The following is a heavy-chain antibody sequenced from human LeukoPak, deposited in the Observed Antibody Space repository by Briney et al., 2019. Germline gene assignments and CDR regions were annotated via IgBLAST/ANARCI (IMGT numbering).Heavy chain of an antibody. CDR1: GYTFTSYG. CDR3: ARVISGFYSYSFDY. D-gene: IGHD3-22*01. Sequence: ASVKVSCKASGYTFTSYGISWVRQAPGPGLEWMGWISAYNGNTNYAQKLQGRVTMTTDTSTSTAYMELRSLRSDDTAVYYCARVISGFYSYSFDYWGQGTLVTVSS. V-gene: IGHV1-18*01. CDR2: ISAYNGNT. J-gene: IGHJ4*02.